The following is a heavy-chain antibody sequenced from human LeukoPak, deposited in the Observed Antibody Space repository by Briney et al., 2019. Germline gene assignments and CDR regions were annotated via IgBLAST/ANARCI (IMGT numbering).Heavy chain of an antibody. J-gene: IGHJ3*02. CDR3: ATDSTVVDVVVVVAAVSDAFDI. CDR2: FDPEDGET. CDR1: GYTLTELS. V-gene: IGHV1-24*01. Sequence: ASVKVSCKVSGYTLTELSMHWVRQAPGKGLEWMGGFDPEDGETIYVQKFQGRVTMTEDTSTDTANMELSSLRSEDTAVYYCATDSTVVDVVVVVAAVSDAFDIWGQGTMVTVSS. D-gene: IGHD2-15*01.